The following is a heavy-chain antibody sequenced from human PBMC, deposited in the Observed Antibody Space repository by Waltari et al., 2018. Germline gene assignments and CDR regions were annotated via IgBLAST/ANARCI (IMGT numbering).Heavy chain of an antibody. CDR2: ISSSSSYI. V-gene: IGHV3-21*01. CDR1: GITFSSYS. D-gene: IGHD6-25*01. CDR3: ARGTAGGLFDY. J-gene: IGHJ4*02. Sequence: EVQLVESGGGLVKPGGSLSLSCAASGITFSSYSMNWVRQAPGKGLEWVASISSSSSYIYYADSVKGRVTISRDNAKNSLYLQMSSLRAEDTAVYYCARGTAGGLFDYWGQGTLVTVAS.